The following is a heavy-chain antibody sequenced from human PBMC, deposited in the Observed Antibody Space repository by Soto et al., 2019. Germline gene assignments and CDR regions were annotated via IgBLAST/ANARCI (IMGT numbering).Heavy chain of an antibody. V-gene: IGHV1-46*01. Sequence: ASVKVSCKTCGYTYLHQLLYVLGAPALAQVLEWMGRMSPSNGNISYTEKFQGRVTMTRDTSTSTAYMELSSLRSEHTAMYYCGRDHRRFPMILLLITSFYYCAMDVWGLGTTVT. J-gene: IGHJ6*02. CDR1: GYTYLHQLL. CDR3: GRDHRRFPMILLLITSFYYCAMDV. D-gene: IGHD3-22*01. CDR2: MSPSNGNI.